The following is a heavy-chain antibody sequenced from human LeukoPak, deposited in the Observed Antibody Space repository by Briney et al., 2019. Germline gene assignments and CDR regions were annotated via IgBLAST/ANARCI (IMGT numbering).Heavy chain of an antibody. V-gene: IGHV4-59*01. Sequence: SETLSLTCTVAGGTISSYYWSWIRQPPGKGLEWIGYIYYSGSTNYNPSLKSRVTISVDTSKNQFSLKLSSVTAADTAVYYCARDGSGLYYFDYWGQGTLVTVSS. CDR2: IYYSGST. J-gene: IGHJ4*02. CDR3: ARDGSGLYYFDY. D-gene: IGHD6-19*01. CDR1: GGTISSYY.